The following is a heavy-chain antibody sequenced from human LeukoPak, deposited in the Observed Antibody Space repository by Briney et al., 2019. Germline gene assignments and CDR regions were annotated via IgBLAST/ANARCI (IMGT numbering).Heavy chain of an antibody. V-gene: IGHV4-34*01. CDR2: INHSGST. D-gene: IGHD2-21*02. CDR1: GGSFSGYY. CDR3: RVTAIPFDY. J-gene: IGHJ4*02. Sequence: PSETLSLTCAVYGGSFSGYYWSWIRQPPGKGLEWIGEINHSGSTNYNPSLKSRVTIPVDTSKNQFSLKLSSVTAADTAVYYCRVTAIPFDYWGQGTLVTVSS.